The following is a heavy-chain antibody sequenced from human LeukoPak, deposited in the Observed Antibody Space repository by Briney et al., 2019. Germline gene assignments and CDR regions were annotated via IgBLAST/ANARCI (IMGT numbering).Heavy chain of an antibody. CDR2: IAPSGYT. J-gene: IGHJ4*02. Sequence: PSETLSLTCGVHGVSITSYHWSWIRQSPREALEWIGEIAPSGYTIYNPSLKSRVTMSVDTAKNQLSLSLTSLTAADTAIYYCARIRCGQTEHRRYNYWGRGALVTVSS. V-gene: IGHV4-34*10. CDR3: ARIRCGQTEHRRYNY. CDR1: GVSITSYH. D-gene: IGHD3-16*02.